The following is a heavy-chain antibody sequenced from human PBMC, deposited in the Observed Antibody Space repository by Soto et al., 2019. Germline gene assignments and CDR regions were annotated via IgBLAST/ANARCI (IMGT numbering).Heavy chain of an antibody. CDR3: ARSIRSPGDS. V-gene: IGHV1-3*01. J-gene: IGHJ4*02. Sequence: QVQLVQSGAEVKKPGASVKVSCKASGYTFTSYAMHWVRQAPGQRLEWMGWINAGNGNTKYSQKIQGSSTTTSDTSASRAYMELRSLRSDDTAVYYCARSIRSPGDSWGQGTLVTVSS. CDR1: GYTFTSYA. CDR2: INAGNGNT.